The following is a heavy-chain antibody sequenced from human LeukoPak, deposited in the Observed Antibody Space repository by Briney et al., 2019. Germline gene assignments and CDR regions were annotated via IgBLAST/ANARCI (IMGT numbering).Heavy chain of an antibody. J-gene: IGHJ4*02. CDR1: GFTFSSYA. V-gene: IGHV3-30-3*01. Sequence: GGSLRLSCAASGFTFSSYAMHWVRQAPGKGLEWVAVISYDGSNKYYADSVKGRFTISRDNSKNTLYLQMNSLRAEDTAVYYCARGGRITIYYYFDYWGQGTLVTVSS. CDR3: ARGGRITIYYYFDY. CDR2: ISYDGSNK. D-gene: IGHD3-9*01.